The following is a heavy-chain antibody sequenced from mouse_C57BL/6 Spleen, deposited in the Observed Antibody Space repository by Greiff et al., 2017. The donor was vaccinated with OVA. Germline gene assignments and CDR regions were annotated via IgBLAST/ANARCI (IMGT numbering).Heavy chain of an antibody. CDR1: GYSITSGYY. CDR3: ARERAYGGGWFAY. Sequence: DVKLQESGPGLVKPSQSLSLTCSVTGYSITSGYYWNWIRQFPGNKLEWMGYISYDGSNNYNPSLKNRISITRDTSKNQFFLKLNSVTTEDTATYYCARERAYGGGWFAYWGQGTLVTVSA. J-gene: IGHJ3*01. D-gene: IGHD3-3*01. CDR2: ISYDGSN. V-gene: IGHV3-6*01.